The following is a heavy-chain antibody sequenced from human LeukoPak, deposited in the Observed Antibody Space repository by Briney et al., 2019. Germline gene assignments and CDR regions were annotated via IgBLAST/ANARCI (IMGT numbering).Heavy chain of an antibody. CDR2: IYDSGST. CDR3: ARGTNYHGSGSLSFDY. D-gene: IGHD3-10*01. J-gene: IGHJ4*02. CDR1: GGSIRSSGYY. Sequence: PSETLSLTCTVSGGSIRSSGYYWGWIRQPPGKGLEWIGSIYDSGSTYYNPSLKSRVTISVDTSKNQFSLKLSSVTAADTAVYYCARGTNYHGSGSLSFDYWDQGILVTVSS. V-gene: IGHV4-39*01.